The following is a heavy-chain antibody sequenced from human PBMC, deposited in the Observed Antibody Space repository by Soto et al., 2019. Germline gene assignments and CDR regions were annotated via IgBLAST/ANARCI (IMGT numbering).Heavy chain of an antibody. CDR1: GGSFSGYY. J-gene: IGHJ4*02. CDR3: ARDIRRIYFDY. D-gene: IGHD2-15*01. CDR2: INHSGST. V-gene: IGHV4-34*01. Sequence: QVQLQQRGAGLLKPSETLSLTCAVYGGSFSGYYWRWILQPPGKGLEWIGEINHSGSTNYNPSLKSRVTISVDPSKNQFALKLSSVTAAATAVYYCARDIRRIYFDYRGQGTLVTLSS.